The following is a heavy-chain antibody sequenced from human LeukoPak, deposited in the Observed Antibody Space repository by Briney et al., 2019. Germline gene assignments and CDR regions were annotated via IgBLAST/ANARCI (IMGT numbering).Heavy chain of an antibody. CDR2: ISISVSTI. CDR1: GFTVSSYE. Sequence: PGGSLRPSCAASGFTVSSYEINSVRQAPGKGLEWGSYISISVSTINYAYTVKGRLSISRDNAKNSLYLQMNSLRAEDTAVYYCAVAIIKEYFDYWGQGTLVTVSS. V-gene: IGHV3-48*03. CDR3: AVAIIKEYFDY. J-gene: IGHJ4*02. D-gene: IGHD5-24*01.